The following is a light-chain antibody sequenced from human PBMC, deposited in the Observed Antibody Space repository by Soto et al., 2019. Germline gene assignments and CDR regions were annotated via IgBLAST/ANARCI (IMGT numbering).Light chain of an antibody. CDR1: QSISRY. CDR2: GAS. J-gene: IGKJ1*01. CDR3: QQYGSSPPT. V-gene: IGKV3-20*01. Sequence: PRSPDTLSLSPGERTTLSCRASQSISRYLAWYQQKPGQGPRLLIYGASSRATGTPDRFSGSGSGTDFTLTINRLEPEDFALYYCQQYGSSPPTFGQGTKVDI.